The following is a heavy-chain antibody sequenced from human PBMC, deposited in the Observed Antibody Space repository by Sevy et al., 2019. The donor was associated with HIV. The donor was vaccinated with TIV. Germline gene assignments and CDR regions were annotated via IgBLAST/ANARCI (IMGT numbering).Heavy chain of an antibody. J-gene: IGHJ3*02. D-gene: IGHD3-22*01. Sequence: GGSLRLSCAASGFTVTSNYMSWVRQAPGKGLEWVSIIYSGGITYYADSVKGRFTISRDNSKNTLYLQMNSLGAEDTAVYYCARQRAYYYDSSVLGGNAFDIWGQGTMVTVSS. V-gene: IGHV3-53*01. CDR1: GFTVTSNY. CDR3: ARQRAYYYDSSVLGGNAFDI. CDR2: IYSGGIT.